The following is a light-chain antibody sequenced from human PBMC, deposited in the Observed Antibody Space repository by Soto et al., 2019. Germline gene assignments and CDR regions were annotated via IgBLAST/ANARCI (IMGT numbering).Light chain of an antibody. J-gene: IGLJ2*01. V-gene: IGLV2-8*01. CDR2: EVS. CDR1: SSDVGGYNY. Sequence: QSVLTQPPSASGSPGQSVTISCTGTSSDVGGYNYVSWCQQHPGKAPKLMIYEVSKRPSGVPDRFSGSKSGNTASLTVSGLQAEDEADYYCNSYAGSNYVVFGGGTKVTVL. CDR3: NSYAGSNYVV.